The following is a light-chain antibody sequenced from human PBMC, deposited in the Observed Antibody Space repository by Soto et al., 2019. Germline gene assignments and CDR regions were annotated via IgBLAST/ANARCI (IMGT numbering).Light chain of an antibody. CDR1: SSDVGGYKY. CDR3: SSYTSSSPCV. Sequence: QSVLTQPASVSGSPGQSITISCTGTSSDVGGYKYVSWYQQHPGKAPKLMIYEVSYRPSGVSNRFSGSKSGNMASLTISGLQAEDEADYYCSSYTSSSPCVFGTGTKVTVL. V-gene: IGLV2-14*01. J-gene: IGLJ1*01. CDR2: EVS.